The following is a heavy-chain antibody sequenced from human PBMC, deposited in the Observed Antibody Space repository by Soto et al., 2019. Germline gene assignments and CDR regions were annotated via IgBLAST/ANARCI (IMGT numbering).Heavy chain of an antibody. CDR2: ISYDGSNK. Sequence: QVQLVESGGGVVQPGRSLRLSCAASGFTFSSYGMHWVRQAPGKGLEWVAVISYDGSNKYYADSVKGRFTISRDNSKNPLYLQMNSLRTEDTAVYYCAKNLRGIALAVLDYWGQGTLVTVS. CDR1: GFTFSSYG. D-gene: IGHD6-19*01. CDR3: AKNLRGIALAVLDY. J-gene: IGHJ4*02. V-gene: IGHV3-30*18.